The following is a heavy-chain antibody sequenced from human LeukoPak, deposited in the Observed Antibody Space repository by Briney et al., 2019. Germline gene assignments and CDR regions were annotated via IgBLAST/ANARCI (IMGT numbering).Heavy chain of an antibody. D-gene: IGHD2-8*01. J-gene: IGHJ4*02. Sequence: GGSLRLSCAASGFTFSSYWMDWVRHVPGKGVVWVSRINTNRRCISYVESVTGPFTMSKHNANNTLYLQLNNLRAEDTAVYYCARVLADAYFDFWGQGTLVTLSS. CDR3: ARVLADAYFDF. CDR2: INTNRRCI. V-gene: IGHV3-74*01. CDR1: GFTFSSYW.